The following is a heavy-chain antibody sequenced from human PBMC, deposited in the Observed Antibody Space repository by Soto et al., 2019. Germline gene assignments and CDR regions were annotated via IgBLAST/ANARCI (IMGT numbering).Heavy chain of an antibody. CDR2: IIPILGIA. CDR1: GGTFSSYT. J-gene: IGHJ3*02. CDR3: ARIPQYYDFWSGNLGAFDI. Sequence: SVKVSCKASGGTFSSYTISWVRQAPGQGLEWMGRIIPILGIANYAQKFQGRVTITADKSTSTAYMELSSLRSEDTAVYYCARIPQYYDFWSGNLGAFDIWGQGTMVTVSS. D-gene: IGHD3-3*01. V-gene: IGHV1-69*02.